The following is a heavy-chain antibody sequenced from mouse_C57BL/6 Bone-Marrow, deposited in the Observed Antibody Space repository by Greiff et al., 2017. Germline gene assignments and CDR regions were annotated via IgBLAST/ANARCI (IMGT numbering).Heavy chain of an antibody. CDR1: GYTFTSYW. D-gene: IGHD2-4*01. CDR2: IYPSDSET. V-gene: IGHV1-61*01. Sequence: QVQLQQPGAELVRPGSSVKLSCKASGYTFTSYWMDWVKQRPGQGLEWIGNIYPSDSETHYNQKFKDKATLTVDKSSSTAYMQLSSLTSEDSAVYYCASHDYGEGYWGQGTTLTVSS. J-gene: IGHJ2*01. CDR3: ASHDYGEGY.